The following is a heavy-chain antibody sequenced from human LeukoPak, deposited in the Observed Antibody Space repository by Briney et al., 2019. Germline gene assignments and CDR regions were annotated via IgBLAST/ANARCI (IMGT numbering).Heavy chain of an antibody. J-gene: IGHJ5*02. CDR1: GFTFSSYG. CDR3: ARDPRSGSYPDWFDP. V-gene: IGHV3-30*02. Sequence: GGSLRLSCAASGFTFSSYGMHWVRQAPGKGLEWVAFIRYDGSNKYYADSVKGRFIISRDNAKNSLYLQMNSLRAEDTAVYYCARDPRSGSYPDWFDPWGQGTLVTVSS. D-gene: IGHD1-26*01. CDR2: IRYDGSNK.